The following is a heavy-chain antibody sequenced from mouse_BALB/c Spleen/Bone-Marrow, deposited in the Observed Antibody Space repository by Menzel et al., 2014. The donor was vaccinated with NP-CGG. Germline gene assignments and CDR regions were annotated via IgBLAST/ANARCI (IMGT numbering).Heavy chain of an antibody. Sequence: DLVKPGASVELSCKASGYTFTSYWINWIKQRPGQGLEWIGRIAPGSGSTYYNEMFKGKATLTVDTSSSTAYIQLSSLSSEDSAVYFCARFPIYYGNYGAMDYWGQGTSVTASS. D-gene: IGHD2-1*01. CDR2: IAPGSGST. J-gene: IGHJ4*01. V-gene: IGHV1S41*01. CDR3: ARFPIYYGNYGAMDY. CDR1: GYTFTSYW.